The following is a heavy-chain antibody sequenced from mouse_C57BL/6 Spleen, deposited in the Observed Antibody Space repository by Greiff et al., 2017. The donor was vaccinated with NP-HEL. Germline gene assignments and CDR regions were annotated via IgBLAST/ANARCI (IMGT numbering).Heavy chain of an antibody. CDR2: IDPSDSYT. CDR3: ARSSYWYFDV. D-gene: IGHD1-1*01. V-gene: IGHV1-69*01. J-gene: IGHJ1*03. Sequence: VQLQQSGAELVMPGASVKLSCKASGYTFTSYWMHWVKQRPGQGLEWIGEIDPSDSYTNYNQKFKGQSTLTVDKSSSTAYMQLSSLTSEDSAVYYCARSSYWYFDVWGTGTTVTVSS. CDR1: GYTFTSYW.